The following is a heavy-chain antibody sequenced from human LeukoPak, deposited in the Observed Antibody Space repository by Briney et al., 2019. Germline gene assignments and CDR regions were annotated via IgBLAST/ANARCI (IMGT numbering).Heavy chain of an antibody. CDR3: ARGDMVGALPRPLDY. CDR2: INPDSGDT. V-gene: IGHV1-2*02. D-gene: IGHD1-26*01. J-gene: IGHJ4*02. CDR1: GYIFTDYY. Sequence: ASVKVSCRASGYIFTDYYLHWVRQAPGQGLESLGWINPDSGDTNFAQDFQGRVSMTRDKSTSTAYMELSSLRSEDTAVYYCARGDMVGALPRPLDYWGQGTLVTVSS.